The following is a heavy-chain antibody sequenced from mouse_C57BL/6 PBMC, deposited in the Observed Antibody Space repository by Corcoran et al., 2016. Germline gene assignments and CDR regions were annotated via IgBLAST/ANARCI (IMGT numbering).Heavy chain of an antibody. CDR1: GYTFTDYY. J-gene: IGHJ4*01. CDR3: ARVYYGVDY. V-gene: IGHV1-19*01. Sequence: EVQLQQSGPVLVKPGASVKMSCKASGYTFTDYYMNWVEQSHGKSLEWIGVINPYNGGTSYNQKFKGKATLTVDKSSSTAYMELNSLTSEDSAVYYCARVYYGVDYWGQGTSVTVSS. CDR2: INPYNGGT.